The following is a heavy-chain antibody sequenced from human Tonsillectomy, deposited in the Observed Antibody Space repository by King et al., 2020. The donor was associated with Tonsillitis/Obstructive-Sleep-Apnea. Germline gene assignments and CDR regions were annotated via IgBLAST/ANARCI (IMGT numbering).Heavy chain of an antibody. CDR1: GFLLSTSGVG. CDR3: AHRPSANYFDY. CDR2: IYWDDEK. V-gene: IGHV2-5*02. J-gene: IGHJ4*02. Sequence: TLKESGPTLVKPTQTLTLTCTLSGFLLSTSGVGVGGIRQPPGKALDWLALIYWDDEKRYSPSLKSRLTITKDTSKNQVVLTMTNMDHVDTATYYCAHRPSANYFDYWGQGTLVTVSS.